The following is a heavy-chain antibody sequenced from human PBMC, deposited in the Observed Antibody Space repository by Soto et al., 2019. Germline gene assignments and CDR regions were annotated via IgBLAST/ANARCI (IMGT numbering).Heavy chain of an antibody. D-gene: IGHD6-13*01. CDR3: AKPRDSSTWSTFDS. CDR1: GFTFDDSG. Sequence: GGSLRLACAASGFTFDDSGMSWVRQAPGKGLEWVSGINWNGGSTGYADSVKGRFTISRDNAKNSLYLQMNSLRAEDTALYYCAKPRDSSTWSTFDSWGQRTPVPVAS. CDR2: INWNGGST. V-gene: IGHV3-20*04. J-gene: IGHJ4*02.